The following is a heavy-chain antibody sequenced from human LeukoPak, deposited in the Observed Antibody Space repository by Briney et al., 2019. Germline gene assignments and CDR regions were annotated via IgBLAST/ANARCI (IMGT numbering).Heavy chain of an antibody. CDR1: GFTFSSYG. CDR2: ISGSGGST. J-gene: IGHJ4*02. Sequence: GGSLRLSCAASGFTFSSYGMSRVRQAPGKGLEWVSTISGSGGSTHYADSVKGRFTISRDNSKNTLYLQMNSLRAEDTAVYYCAKGSPLRYFDWLADYWGQGTLVTVSS. V-gene: IGHV3-23*01. D-gene: IGHD3-9*01. CDR3: AKGSPLRYFDWLADY.